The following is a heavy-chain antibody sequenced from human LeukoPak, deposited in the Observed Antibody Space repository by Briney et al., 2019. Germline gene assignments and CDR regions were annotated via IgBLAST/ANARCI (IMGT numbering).Heavy chain of an antibody. CDR1: GYTLTELS. D-gene: IGHD4-4*01. CDR3: ATDSPVTTGYYYGMDV. V-gene: IGHV1-24*01. Sequence: ASVKVSCKVSGYTLTELSMHWVRQAPGKGLEWMGGFDPEDGETIYAQKFQGRVTMTEDTSTDTAYMELSSLRSEDTAVYYCATDSPVTTGYYYGMDVWGQGTTVTVSS. CDR2: FDPEDGET. J-gene: IGHJ6*02.